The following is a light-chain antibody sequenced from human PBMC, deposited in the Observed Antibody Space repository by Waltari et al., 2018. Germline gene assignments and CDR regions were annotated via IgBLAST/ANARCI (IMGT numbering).Light chain of an antibody. CDR1: QSVSDW. CDR3: QQFNSYST. V-gene: IGKV1-5*03. CDR2: RAS. J-gene: IGKJ3*01. Sequence: DFQMTQSPSTLSASVGDRVTVTCRASQSVSDWLAWYQQKPGKAPKLLIYRASILESGVPSRFSGSGSGTEFTLTISSLQPDDFAIYYCQQFNSYSTFGPGTKVEIK.